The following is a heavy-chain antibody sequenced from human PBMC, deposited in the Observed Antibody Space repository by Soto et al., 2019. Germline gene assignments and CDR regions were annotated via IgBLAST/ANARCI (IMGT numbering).Heavy chain of an antibody. D-gene: IGHD7-27*01. CDR2: IYYSGST. J-gene: IGHJ4*02. CDR3: SRDSWGDFDH. Sequence: SETLSLTCTVSGGSVRSSTYYWGWIRQSPGKGLEWIGSIYYSGSTHNNPSLKSRVTMSVGTSTNQFSLKLSSVTAADTALYYCSRDSWGDFDHWGQGTLVTVSS. CDR1: GGSVRSSTYY. V-gene: IGHV4-39*07.